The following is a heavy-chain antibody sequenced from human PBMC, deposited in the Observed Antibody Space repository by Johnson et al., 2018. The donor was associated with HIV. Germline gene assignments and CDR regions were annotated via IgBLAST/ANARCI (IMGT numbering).Heavy chain of an antibody. J-gene: IGHJ3*02. D-gene: IGHD1-26*01. CDR2: ISYDGSNK. V-gene: IGHV3-30-3*01. CDR3: ARELGRGWGGAADAFDI. CDR1: GFTFSSYA. Sequence: QVQLVESGGGVVQPGRSLRLSCAASGFTFSSYAMHWVRQAPGKGLEWVAVISYDGSNKYYADSVKGRFTISRDNSKNSLYRQMNSLRVEDTAVDYCARELGRGWGGAADAFDIWGPGTMVTGSS.